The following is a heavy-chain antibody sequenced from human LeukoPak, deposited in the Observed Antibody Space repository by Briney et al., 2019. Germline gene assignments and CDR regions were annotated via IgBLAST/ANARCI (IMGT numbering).Heavy chain of an antibody. CDR1: GGSISSNTCY. CDR2: IYYSGST. D-gene: IGHD5-18*01. V-gene: IGHV4-39*07. J-gene: IGHJ3*02. Sequence: SETLSLTCTVSGGSISSNTCYWGWIRQPPGKGLEWIGSIYYSGSTYYNPSLKSRVTISVDTSKNQFSLNLSSVTAADTAVYYCARVAVDTAMVTAFDIWGQGTMVTVSS. CDR3: ARVAVDTAMVTAFDI.